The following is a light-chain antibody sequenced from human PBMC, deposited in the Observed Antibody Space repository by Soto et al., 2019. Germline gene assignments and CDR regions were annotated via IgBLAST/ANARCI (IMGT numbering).Light chain of an antibody. J-gene: IGLJ1*01. CDR2: ETN. CDR1: SSSIGNNY. V-gene: IGLV1-51*02. CDR3: GTWDSSLSADV. Sequence: QSVLTQPPSVSAAPGQRVTISCSGSSSSIGNNYVSWYQHHPGAAPKLLIYETNKRPSGIPDRFSGSKSGTSATLDITGLQTGDEADYYCGTWDSSLSADVFGTGTKVTVL.